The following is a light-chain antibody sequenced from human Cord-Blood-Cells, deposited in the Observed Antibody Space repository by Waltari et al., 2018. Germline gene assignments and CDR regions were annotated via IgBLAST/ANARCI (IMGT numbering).Light chain of an antibody. J-gene: IGKJ3*01. V-gene: IGKV1-33*01. Sequence: DIQMTQSPSSLSASVGDRVTITFQASQDISNYLNWYQQKPGKAPKLLIYDASNLETGVPSRVSGSGSGTDFTFTISSLQPEDIATYYCQQYDNLPFTFGPGTKVDIK. CDR3: QQYDNLPFT. CDR1: QDISNY. CDR2: DAS.